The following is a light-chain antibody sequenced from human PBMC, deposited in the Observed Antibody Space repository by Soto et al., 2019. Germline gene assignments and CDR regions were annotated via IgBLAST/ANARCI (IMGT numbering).Light chain of an antibody. Sequence: EIVMTPSPAPPSVSPGETVTPSRRASQSVSTSVAWYQQKPGQAPRLLIYAAFTRATAVPARFSGSGSGTEFALTISGLQSEDFAVYHCQQHKDWPLTFGGGTKVDIK. CDR1: QSVSTS. J-gene: IGKJ4*01. CDR3: QQHKDWPLT. V-gene: IGKV3-15*01. CDR2: AAF.